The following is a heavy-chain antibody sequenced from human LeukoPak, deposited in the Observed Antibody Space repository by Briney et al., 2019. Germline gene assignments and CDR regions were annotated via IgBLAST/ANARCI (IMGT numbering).Heavy chain of an antibody. CDR2: IYYSGST. CDR3: ARVELWPYYDSSGYIDY. Sequence: SETLSLTCTVSGGSISSGDYYWSWIRQPPGKGLEWIGYIYYSGSTYYNPSLKSRVTITVDTSKNQFSLKLSSVTAADTAVYYCARVELWPYYDSSGYIDYWGQGTLVTVSS. J-gene: IGHJ4*02. D-gene: IGHD3-22*01. CDR1: GGSISSGDYY. V-gene: IGHV4-30-4*08.